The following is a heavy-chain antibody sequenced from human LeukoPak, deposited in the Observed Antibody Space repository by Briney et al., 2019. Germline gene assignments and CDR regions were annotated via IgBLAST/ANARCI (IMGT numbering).Heavy chain of an antibody. CDR2: IDPSDSYT. J-gene: IGHJ4*02. CDR3: ARHVGGGQLVLPFDY. Sequence: GESLKISCKGSGYSFTSYWISWVRQMPGKGLEWMGRIDPSDSYTNYSPSFQGHVTISADKSISTAYLQWSSLKASDTAMYYCARHVGGGQLVLPFDYWGQGTLVTVSS. D-gene: IGHD6-13*01. V-gene: IGHV5-10-1*01. CDR1: GYSFTSYW.